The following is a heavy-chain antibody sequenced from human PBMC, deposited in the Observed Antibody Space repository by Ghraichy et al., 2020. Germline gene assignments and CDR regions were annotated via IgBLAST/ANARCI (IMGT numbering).Heavy chain of an antibody. D-gene: IGHD2-15*01. CDR1: GFTFSSYG. V-gene: IGHV3-30*18. CDR3: AKLCVEVAGGSCYSGFDY. Sequence: GESLNISCAASGFTFSSYGMHWVLQAPGKGLEWVAVISYDGSNKYYADSVKGRFTISRDNSKTTLYLQMNSLRAEDTAVYYCAKLCVEVAGGSCYSGFDYWGQGTLVTVSS. CDR2: ISYDGSNK. J-gene: IGHJ4*02.